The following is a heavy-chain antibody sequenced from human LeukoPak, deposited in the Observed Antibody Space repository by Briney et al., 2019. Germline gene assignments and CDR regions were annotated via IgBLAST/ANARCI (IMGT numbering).Heavy chain of an antibody. CDR3: ARDHHGVGPHYYYYMAV. Sequence: SETLSLTCTVSWGSISSYYWRWIRQPPGKGLEWIGYSYYSGSTNYNPSLKSRVTISVDTSKNQFSLKLSSVTAADTAVYYCARDHHGVGPHYYYYMAVWGKRTTVTVSS. J-gene: IGHJ6*03. D-gene: IGHD2-8*01. V-gene: IGHV4-59*01. CDR2: SYYSGST. CDR1: WGSISSYY.